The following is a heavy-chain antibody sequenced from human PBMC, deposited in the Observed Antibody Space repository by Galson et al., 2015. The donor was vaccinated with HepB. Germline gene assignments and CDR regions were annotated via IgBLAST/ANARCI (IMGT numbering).Heavy chain of an antibody. V-gene: IGHV5-10-1*01. CDR2: IDPSDSYT. CDR3: ARQSGEYQLLFPFDY. D-gene: IGHD2-2*01. J-gene: IGHJ4*02. Sequence: QSGAEVKKPGESLRISCKGSGYSFTSYWISWVRQMPGKGLEWMGRIDPSDSYTNYSPSLQGHVTISADKSISTAYLQWSSLKASDTAMYYCARQSGEYQLLFPFDYWGQGTLVTVSS. CDR1: GYSFTSYW.